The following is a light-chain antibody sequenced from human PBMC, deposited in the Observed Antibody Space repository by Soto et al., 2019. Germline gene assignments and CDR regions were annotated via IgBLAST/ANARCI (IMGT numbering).Light chain of an antibody. CDR1: SGSIASNY. V-gene: IGLV6-57*03. CDR3: QSYDSSNWV. CDR2: EDN. Sequence: NFMLTQPHSVSESPGKTVTISCTRSSGSIASNYVQWYQQRPGSAPTTVIYEDNQRPSGVPDRFSGSIDSSSNSASLTISGAKTENEADYYCQSYDSSNWVFGRGTKLTVL. J-gene: IGLJ3*02.